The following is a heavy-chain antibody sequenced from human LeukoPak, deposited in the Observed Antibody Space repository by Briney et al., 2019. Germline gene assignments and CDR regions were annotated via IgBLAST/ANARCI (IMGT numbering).Heavy chain of an antibody. Sequence: PGGSLRLSCAASGFTFSSYGMHWVRQAPGKGLEWVAVISYDGSNKYYADSVKGRFTISRDNSKNTLYLQMNSLRAEDTAVYYCAKPSYWGHDAFDIWGQGTMVTVSS. J-gene: IGHJ3*02. V-gene: IGHV3-30*18. CDR1: GFTFSSYG. CDR2: ISYDGSNK. D-gene: IGHD7-27*01. CDR3: AKPSYWGHDAFDI.